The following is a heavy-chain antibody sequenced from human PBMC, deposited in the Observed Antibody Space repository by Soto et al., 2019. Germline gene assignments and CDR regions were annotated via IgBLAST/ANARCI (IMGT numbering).Heavy chain of an antibody. Sequence: QVQLVESGGGVVQPGRSLRLSCAASGFTFSSYGMHWVRQAPGKGLEWVAVIWYDGSNKYYADSVKGRFTISRDNSKNTLYLQMTSLRAEDTAVYYCARDGLGFWSGSGGMDVWGQGTTVTVSS. J-gene: IGHJ6*02. CDR1: GFTFSSYG. CDR3: ARDGLGFWSGSGGMDV. D-gene: IGHD3-3*01. V-gene: IGHV3-33*01. CDR2: IWYDGSNK.